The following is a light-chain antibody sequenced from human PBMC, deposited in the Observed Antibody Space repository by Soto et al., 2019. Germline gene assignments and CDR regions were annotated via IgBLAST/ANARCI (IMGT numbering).Light chain of an antibody. V-gene: IGKV3-15*01. CDR3: QQYNNWPPGIT. Sequence: EIVMTQSPVTLSVSPGERATRSCRASQIVSSNLAWYQQKPGQAPRLLIYTASTRATGIPARLSGSGSGTEFTLTISSLQSEDFAIYYCQQYNNWPPGITFGQGTRLEIK. CDR1: QIVSSN. CDR2: TAS. J-gene: IGKJ5*01.